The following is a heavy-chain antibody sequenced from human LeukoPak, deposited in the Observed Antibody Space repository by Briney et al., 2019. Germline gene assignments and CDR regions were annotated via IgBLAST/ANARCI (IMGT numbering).Heavy chain of an antibody. V-gene: IGHV3-30*03. J-gene: IGHJ3*02. CDR1: GFTFSSYG. Sequence: GGSLRLSCAASGFTFSSYGMHWVRQAPGKGLEWVAVISYDGSNKYYADSVKGRFTISRDNSKNTLYLQMNSLRAEDTAVYYCAREGGDYDDAFDIWGQGTMVTVSS. CDR3: AREGGDYDDAFDI. D-gene: IGHD4-17*01. CDR2: ISYDGSNK.